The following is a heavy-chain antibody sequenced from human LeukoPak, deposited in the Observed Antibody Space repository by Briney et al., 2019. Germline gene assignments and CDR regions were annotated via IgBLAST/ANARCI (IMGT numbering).Heavy chain of an antibody. Sequence: ASVKVSCKASGYTFTGYYMHWVRQAPGQGLEWMGWINPNSGGTNYAQKFQGRVTMTRDTSISTAYMELSRLRSDDTAVYYCGIGDIVVVPAYMDVWGKGTTVTISS. CDR1: GYTFTGYY. CDR3: GIGDIVVVPAYMDV. V-gene: IGHV1-2*02. CDR2: INPNSGGT. J-gene: IGHJ6*03. D-gene: IGHD2-2*01.